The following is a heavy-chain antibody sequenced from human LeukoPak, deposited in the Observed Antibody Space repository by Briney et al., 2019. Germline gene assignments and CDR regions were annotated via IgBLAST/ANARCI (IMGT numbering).Heavy chain of an antibody. V-gene: IGHV3-33*06. Sequence: PGGSLRLSCEASGFTFSHFGMHWVRQAPGKGLEWVAVIWSDATNQYYADSVKGRFTISRDTSKKLLYLQMNSLRVEDTAVYYCAKEYTPSSPLGELDSWGQGTLVTVSS. D-gene: IGHD6-6*01. CDR1: GFTFSHFG. J-gene: IGHJ4*02. CDR2: IWSDATNQ. CDR3: AKEYTPSSPLGELDS.